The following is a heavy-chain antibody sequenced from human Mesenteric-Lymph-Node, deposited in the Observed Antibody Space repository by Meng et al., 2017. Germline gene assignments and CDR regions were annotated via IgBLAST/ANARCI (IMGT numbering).Heavy chain of an antibody. CDR2: TYYRSKWYN. V-gene: IGHV6-1*01. D-gene: IGHD6-13*01. J-gene: IGHJ5*02. CDR1: GDSVSSNSAA. CDR3: ARGRGSSWSRGPAPKRYNWFDP. Sequence: SCAISGDSVSSNSAAWNWIRQSPSRGLEWLGRTYYRSKWYNDYAVSVRSRITINPDTSKNQFSLQLNSVTPEDTAVYYCARGRGSSWSRGPAPKRYNWFDPWGQGTLVTVSS.